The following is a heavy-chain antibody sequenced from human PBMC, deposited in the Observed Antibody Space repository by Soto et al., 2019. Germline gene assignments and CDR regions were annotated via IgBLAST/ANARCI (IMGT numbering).Heavy chain of an antibody. D-gene: IGHD4-17*01. CDR3: VRSYRDYVHGVKSRSFDF. Sequence: SETXSLTCTVSGGSIMSASCFWCWMRQPPGKVLDWIGSVYFVGNSYYNPSLKSRVSISVDASKNQFSLRLSSMTAADTGVYYCVRSYRDYVHGVKSRSFDFWGQGTLVTVSS. V-gene: IGHV4-39*01. CDR2: VYFVGNS. CDR1: GGSIMSASCF. J-gene: IGHJ4*02.